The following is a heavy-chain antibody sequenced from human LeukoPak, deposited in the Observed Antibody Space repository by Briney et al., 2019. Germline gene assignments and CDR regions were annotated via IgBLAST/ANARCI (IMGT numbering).Heavy chain of an antibody. CDR1: GGSISSYY. J-gene: IGHJ4*02. CDR3: AVGYSSGWTPFDY. V-gene: IGHV4-59*01. CDR2: IYYSGST. Sequence: PSETLSLTCTVSGGSISSYYWSWIRQPPGKGLEWIGYIYYSGSTNYNPSLKSRVTISVDTSKNQFSLKLSSVTAAGTAVYYCAVGYSSGWTPFDYWGQGTLVTVSS. D-gene: IGHD6-19*01.